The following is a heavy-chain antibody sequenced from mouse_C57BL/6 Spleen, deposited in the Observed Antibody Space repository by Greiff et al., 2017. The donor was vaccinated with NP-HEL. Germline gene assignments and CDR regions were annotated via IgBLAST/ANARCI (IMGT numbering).Heavy chain of an antibody. Sequence: VQLQQSGAELAKPGASVKLSCKASGYTFTSYWMHWVKQRPGQGLEWIGYINPSSGYTKYNQKFKGKATLTADKSSSTSYIQLSSLTYEDSAVYYCARGRPYGYGLFAYWGQGTLVTVST. CDR2: INPSSGYT. CDR3: ARGRPYGYGLFAY. D-gene: IGHD2-2*01. J-gene: IGHJ3*01. CDR1: GYTFTSYW. V-gene: IGHV1-7*01.